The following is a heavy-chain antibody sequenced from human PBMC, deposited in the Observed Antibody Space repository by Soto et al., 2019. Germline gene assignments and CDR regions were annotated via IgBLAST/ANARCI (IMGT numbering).Heavy chain of an antibody. Sequence: QVQLVQSGAEVKKPGSSVKVSCKASGGTFSSYAISWVRQAPGQGLEWVGGIIPIFGTANYAQKFQGRVTITADESTSTAYMEMSSLRSEDTAVYYCASVGAVGASVGEDYWGQGTLVTVSS. CDR2: IIPIFGTA. V-gene: IGHV1-69*01. CDR3: ASVGAVGASVGEDY. J-gene: IGHJ4*02. CDR1: GGTFSSYA. D-gene: IGHD1-26*01.